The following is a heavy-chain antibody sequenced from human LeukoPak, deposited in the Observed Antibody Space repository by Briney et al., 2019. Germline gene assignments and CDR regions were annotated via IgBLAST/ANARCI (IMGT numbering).Heavy chain of an antibody. CDR2: IRSGGSST. D-gene: IGHD3-10*01. V-gene: IGHV3-23*01. CDR1: GFSFDTYA. Sequence: GGSLRLSCAASGFSFDTYALSWVRQAPRRGLEWVSGIRSGGSSTYYADSVKGRFTISRDNSKNTLYLQMNSLRAEDTAVYYCAKEVRESAWFYFDYWGQGTLVTVSS. CDR3: AKEVRESAWFYFDY. J-gene: IGHJ4*02.